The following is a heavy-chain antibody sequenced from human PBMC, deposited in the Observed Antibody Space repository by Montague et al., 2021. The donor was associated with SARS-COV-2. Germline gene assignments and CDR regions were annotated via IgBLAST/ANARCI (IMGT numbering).Heavy chain of an antibody. CDR3: ARGRVVGALAFYYYYGMVV. CDR2: INHSGST. V-gene: IGHV4-34*01. J-gene: IGHJ6*02. CDR1: GGSFSGYY. D-gene: IGHD1-26*01. Sequence: SETLSLTCVVYGGSFSGYYWSWIRQPPGKGLEWIGEINHSGSTNYNPSPKSRVTISVDTSKNQFSLKLSSVTAADTAVYYCARGRVVGALAFYYYYGMVVWGQGTTVTVSS.